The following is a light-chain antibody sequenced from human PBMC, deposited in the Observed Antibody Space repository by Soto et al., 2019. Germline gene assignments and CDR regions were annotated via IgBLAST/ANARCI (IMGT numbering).Light chain of an antibody. Sequence: DIQMTQSPSSLSASAGDRVTITCRPSQNIGSHLNWYQHKPGNAPKLLIYATSNLHSGVPSRFSGRGSGTDFTLTISSLQPDDLVTYYCQQSYSAPYSFGQGTKLEMK. CDR2: ATS. V-gene: IGKV1-39*01. CDR1: QNIGSH. CDR3: QQSYSAPYS. J-gene: IGKJ2*03.